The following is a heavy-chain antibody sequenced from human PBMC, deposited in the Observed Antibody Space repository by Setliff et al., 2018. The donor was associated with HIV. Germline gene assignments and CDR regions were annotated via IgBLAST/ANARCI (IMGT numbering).Heavy chain of an antibody. D-gene: IGHD1-26*01. CDR2: IRGDGTHT. J-gene: IGHJ5*02. Sequence: GGSLRLSCAASGFTSSDYWMHWIRQAPGEGLVWVSRIRGDGTHTDYADSVRGRFTMSRDNAKNTVYLQMNDLRVEDTAVYFCARYRVGSTNSFDPWGQGTLVTVS. CDR1: GFTSSDYW. V-gene: IGHV3-74*01. CDR3: ARYRVGSTNSFDP.